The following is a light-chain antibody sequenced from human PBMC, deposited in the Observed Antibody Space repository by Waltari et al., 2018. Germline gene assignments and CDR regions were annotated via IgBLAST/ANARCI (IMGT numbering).Light chain of an antibody. CDR2: DVT. J-gene: IGLJ1*01. Sequence: QSALTQPASVSGSPGQSITLSCTGTSSDVGGYNFVFWYQQHPGKAPKLIIYDVTERPSGVSHRFSGSKSGNTASLTISGLQAEDEADYYCSSYTSTSSYVFGAETKVTVL. CDR1: SSDVGGYNF. V-gene: IGLV2-14*01. CDR3: SSYTSTSSYV.